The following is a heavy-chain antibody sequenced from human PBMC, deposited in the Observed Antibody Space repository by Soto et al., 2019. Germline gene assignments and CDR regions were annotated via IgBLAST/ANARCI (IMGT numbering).Heavy chain of an antibody. CDR1: GYTFTSYG. V-gene: IGHV1-18*01. CDR3: ARDPGVVVVAALADY. D-gene: IGHD2-15*01. Sequence: ASVKVSCKASGYTFTSYGISWVRQAPGQGLEWMGWISAYNGNTNYAQKLQGRVTMTTDTSTSTAYMELRSLRSDDTAVYYCARDPGVVVVAALADYWGQGTLVTVSS. CDR2: ISAYNGNT. J-gene: IGHJ4*02.